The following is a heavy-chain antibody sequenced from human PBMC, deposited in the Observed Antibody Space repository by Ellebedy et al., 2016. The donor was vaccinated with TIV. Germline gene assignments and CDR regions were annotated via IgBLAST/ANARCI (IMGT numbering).Heavy chain of an antibody. V-gene: IGHV1-18*04. D-gene: IGHD3-22*01. Sequence: AASVKVSCKASGFTFTSFGISWVRQAPGQGLEWMGWISAYNGNTNYAQKLQGRVTMTTDTSTSTAYMEVRSLRSDDTAVYYCARTNYDRAFDYWGQGTLVTVSS. CDR3: ARTNYDRAFDY. CDR1: GFTFTSFG. CDR2: ISAYNGNT. J-gene: IGHJ4*02.